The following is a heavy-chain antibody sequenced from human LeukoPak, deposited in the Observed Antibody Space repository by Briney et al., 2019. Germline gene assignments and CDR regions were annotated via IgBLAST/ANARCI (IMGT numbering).Heavy chain of an antibody. D-gene: IGHD3-22*01. CDR2: FYYSRNT. CDR3: ARHPHYYYDNSAR. V-gene: IGHV4-39*01. Sequence: SETLSLTCTVSGGSISSSSYYWGWIRQPPGKGLEWIGSFYYSRNTYYNPSLKSRVTISVDTSKNQLSLTLTSVSAADTAVYYCARHPHYYYDNSARWGQGTLVTVSS. J-gene: IGHJ4*02. CDR1: GGSISSSSYY.